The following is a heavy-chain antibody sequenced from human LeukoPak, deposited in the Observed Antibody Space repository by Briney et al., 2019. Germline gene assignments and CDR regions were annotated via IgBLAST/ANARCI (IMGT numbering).Heavy chain of an antibody. CDR3: ARDYYDSSGYLVQYFQH. CDR2: ISSSSSYI. Sequence: GGSLRLSCAASGFTFSSYSMNWVRQAPGKGLEWVSSISSSSSYIYYADSVKGRFTISRDNAKNSLYLQMNSLRAEDTAVYYCARDYYDSSGYLVQYFQHWGQGTLVTVSS. CDR1: GFTFSSYS. J-gene: IGHJ1*01. D-gene: IGHD3-22*01. V-gene: IGHV3-21*01.